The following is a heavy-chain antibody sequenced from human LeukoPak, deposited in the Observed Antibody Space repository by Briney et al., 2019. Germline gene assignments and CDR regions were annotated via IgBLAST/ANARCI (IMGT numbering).Heavy chain of an antibody. J-gene: IGHJ5*02. Sequence: PSETLSLTCTVSGGSISSSSYYWGWIRQPPGKGLEWIGSIYYSGSTYYNPSLKSRVTISVDTSKNQFSLKLSSVTAADTAVYYCARGRGPYGWFDPWGQGTLVTVSS. D-gene: IGHD3-10*01. V-gene: IGHV4-39*01. CDR2: IYYSGST. CDR1: GGSISSSSYY. CDR3: ARGRGPYGWFDP.